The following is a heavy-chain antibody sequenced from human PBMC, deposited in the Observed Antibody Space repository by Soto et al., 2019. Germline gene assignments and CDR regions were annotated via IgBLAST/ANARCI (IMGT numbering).Heavy chain of an antibody. CDR3: ARAYSSGWLLGY. CDR2: ISYDGSNK. Sequence: GGSLRLSCAASGFTFSSYAMHWVRQAPGKGLEWVAVISYDGSNKYYADSVKGRFTISRDNSKNTLYLQMNSLRAEDTAVYYCARAYSSGWLLGYWGQGTLVTVSS. D-gene: IGHD6-19*01. J-gene: IGHJ4*02. CDR1: GFTFSSYA. V-gene: IGHV3-30-3*01.